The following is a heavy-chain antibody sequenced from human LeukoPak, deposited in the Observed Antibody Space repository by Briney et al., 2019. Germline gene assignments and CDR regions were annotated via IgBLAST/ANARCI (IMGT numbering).Heavy chain of an antibody. CDR1: GGSISSHY. V-gene: IGHV4-59*11. CDR3: ASDLTVPPYNWFDP. CDR2: IYDSGST. Sequence: PSETLSLTCTVSGGSISSHYWNWIRQPPGKGLEWIGYIYDSGSTKYNPSLKSRVTISVDRSKNQFFLMLNSVTAADTAVYYCASDLTVPPYNWFDPWGQGTLVTVSS. D-gene: IGHD7-27*01. J-gene: IGHJ5*02.